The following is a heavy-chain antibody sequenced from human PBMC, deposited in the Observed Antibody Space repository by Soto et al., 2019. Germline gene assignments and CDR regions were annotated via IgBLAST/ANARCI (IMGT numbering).Heavy chain of an antibody. Sequence: QVQLVQSGAAVKKPGASVKVSCKASGYTFTGYYMHWVRPAPGQGLEWMGWINPTSGGPNYAPKCQGWVTMTQDTSSSTADMELSRLGADDTAVYYCARAWGEKVGATYYYYGMDRWGQGTTVTVSS. CDR1: GYTFTGYY. J-gene: IGHJ6*02. CDR3: ARAWGEKVGATYYYYGMDR. CDR2: INPTSGGP. D-gene: IGHD1-26*01. V-gene: IGHV1-2*04.